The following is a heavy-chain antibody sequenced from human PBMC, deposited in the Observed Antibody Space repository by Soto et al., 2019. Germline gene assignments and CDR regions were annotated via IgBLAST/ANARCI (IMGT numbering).Heavy chain of an antibody. Sequence: QVQLVQSGAEVKKPGASVKVSCKASGYTFTSHDINWMRQATGQGLEWMGWMNPNSGHTNYAQKFQGIVTMTRDTSISTAYMELTSLRSEDTAIYYCASDMSTTWGQGTLVTVSS. V-gene: IGHV1-8*01. CDR2: MNPNSGHT. CDR3: ASDMSTT. D-gene: IGHD2-2*01. CDR1: GYTFTSHD. J-gene: IGHJ5*02.